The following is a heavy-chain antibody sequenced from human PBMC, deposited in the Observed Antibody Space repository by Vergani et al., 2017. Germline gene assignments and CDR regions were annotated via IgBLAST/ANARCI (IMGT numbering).Heavy chain of an antibody. CDR2: IWYDGSNK. CDR3: ARDGDYGDYYWYFDV. Sequence: QVQLVESGGGVVQPGRSLRLSCAASGFTFSSYGMHWVRQAPGKGLEWVAVIWYDGSNKYYADSVKGRFTISRDNSKNTLYLQMNSLRAEDTAVYYCARDGDYGDYYWYFDVWGRGTLVTVSS. CDR1: GFTFSSYG. D-gene: IGHD4-17*01. J-gene: IGHJ2*01. V-gene: IGHV3-33*08.